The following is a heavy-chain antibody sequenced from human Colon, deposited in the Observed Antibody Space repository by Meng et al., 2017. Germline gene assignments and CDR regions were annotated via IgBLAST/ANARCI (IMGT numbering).Heavy chain of an antibody. CDR1: GGSVISNSYY. CDR3: ARDSGYDKNWFDP. D-gene: IGHD5-12*01. V-gene: IGHV4-61*01. CDR2: IYYSGST. Sequence: VPFEEWGPGLVRPSETLSLTCTVSGGSVISNSYYWSWIRQPPGKGLEWIGFIYYSGSTNYNPSLKSRVTISVDTSKNQFSLKVSSVTAADTAVYYCARDSGYDKNWFDPWGQGTLVTVSS. J-gene: IGHJ5*02.